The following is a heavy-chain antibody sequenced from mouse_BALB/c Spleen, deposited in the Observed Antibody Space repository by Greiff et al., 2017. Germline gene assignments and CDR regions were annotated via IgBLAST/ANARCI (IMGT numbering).Heavy chain of an antibody. CDR1: GYSFTSYY. D-gene: IGHD2-3*01. Sequence: VQLQQSGPELMKPGASVKISCKASGYSFTSYYMHWVKQSHGKSLEWIGYIDPFNGGTSYNQKFKGKATLTVDKSSSTAYMHLSSLTSEDSAVYYCARGYDGDYGYWGQGTTLTVSS. CDR3: ARGYDGDYGY. CDR2: IDPFNGGT. V-gene: IGHV1S135*01. J-gene: IGHJ2*01.